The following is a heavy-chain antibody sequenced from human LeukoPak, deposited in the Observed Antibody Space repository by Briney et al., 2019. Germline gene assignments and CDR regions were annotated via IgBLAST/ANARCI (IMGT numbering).Heavy chain of an antibody. CDR3: ARRYDSRGPVTFDF. V-gene: IGHV1-2*02. D-gene: IGHD3-22*01. CDR2: INPNIGTT. CDR1: GYTFTDHT. Sequence: ASVTVSCEASGYTFTDHTIHWVRQAPGQGLEWMGWINPNIGTTNYAKRFQGRLTVTRDTSINTAFMELSSLNPDDTAVFYCARRYDSRGPVTFDFWGQGTLVTVSS. J-gene: IGHJ3*01.